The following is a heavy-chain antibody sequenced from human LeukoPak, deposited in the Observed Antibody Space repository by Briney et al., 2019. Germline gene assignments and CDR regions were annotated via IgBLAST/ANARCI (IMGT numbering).Heavy chain of an antibody. CDR3: AKDISTHMEPPDWFDS. CDR1: GYSFSDYY. V-gene: IGHV1-2*02. J-gene: IGHJ5*01. D-gene: IGHD1-1*01. CDR2: INPDSGGT. Sequence: ASVKVSCKASGYSFSDYYMHWVRQAPGQGLEWMGWINPDSGGTHYAQKFQGRVTLTRDTSLSTVYMELSRLRSDDTAVYYCAKDISTHMEPPDWFDSWGQGTLVTVSS.